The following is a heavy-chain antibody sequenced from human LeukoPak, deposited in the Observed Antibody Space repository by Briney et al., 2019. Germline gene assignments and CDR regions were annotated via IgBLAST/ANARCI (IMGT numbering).Heavy chain of an antibody. J-gene: IGHJ4*02. CDR2: IYHTGST. CDR1: GFSISSGYY. V-gene: IGHV4-38-2*02. D-gene: IGHD3-10*01. CDR3: ARDRWATYYYSENYPFDY. Sequence: SETLSLTCSVSGFSISSGYYWGWIRQPPGKGLEWIATIYHTGSTYYNPSLKSRVTISLDTSKNQFSLRLSSVTAADTAVYYCARDRWATYYYSENYPFDYWGQGTLVTVSS.